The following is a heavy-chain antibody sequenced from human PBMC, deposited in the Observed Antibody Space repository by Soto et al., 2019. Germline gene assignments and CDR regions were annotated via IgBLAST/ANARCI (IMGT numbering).Heavy chain of an antibody. V-gene: IGHV1-24*01. Sequence: ASVKVFCEVSGYTLTELSMQWVRQAPGKGLEWLGGFDPEDGATIYAQKSQGRVTMTEDTSTDTAYMELSSLRSENTTVYYCATGGILSGGSGTGHFDYRGQATLVTVSS. CDR3: ATGGILSGGSGTGHFDY. CDR1: GYTLTELS. D-gene: IGHD2-15*01. J-gene: IGHJ4*02. CDR2: FDPEDGAT.